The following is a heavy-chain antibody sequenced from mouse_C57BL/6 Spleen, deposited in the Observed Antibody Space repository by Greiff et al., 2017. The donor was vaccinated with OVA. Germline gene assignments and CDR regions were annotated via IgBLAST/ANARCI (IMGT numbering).Heavy chain of an antibody. CDR1: GYTFTSYW. D-gene: IGHD2-3*01. Sequence: QVHVKQPGAELVKPGASVTMSCKASGYTFTSYWITWVKQRPGQGLEWIGDIYPGSGSTNYNAKFKSKATLTVDTSSSTAYMQLSSLTSEDSAVYYCARDDDGYSFAYWGQGTLVTVSA. V-gene: IGHV1-55*01. CDR3: ARDDDGYSFAY. CDR2: IYPGSGST. J-gene: IGHJ3*01.